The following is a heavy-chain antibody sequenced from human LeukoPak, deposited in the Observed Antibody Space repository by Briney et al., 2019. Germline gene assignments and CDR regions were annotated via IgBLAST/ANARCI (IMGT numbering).Heavy chain of an antibody. V-gene: IGHV5-51*01. CDR1: GYSFTSYW. CDR3: ASTVTTDGDWFDP. D-gene: IGHD4-17*01. J-gene: IGHJ5*02. CDR2: IYPGDSDT. Sequence: GESLKISCKGSGYSFTSYWIGWVRQMPGKGLEWMGIIYPGDSDTRYSPSFQGQVTISADKSISTAYLQWSSLKASDTAMYYCASTVTTDGDWFDPWGQGTLVTVSS.